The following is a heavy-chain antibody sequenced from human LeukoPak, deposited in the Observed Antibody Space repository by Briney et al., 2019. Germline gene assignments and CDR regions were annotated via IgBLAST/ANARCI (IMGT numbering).Heavy chain of an antibody. Sequence: GGSLRLSCAASGFTFSSYAMHWARQAPGKGLEWVAVISYDGSNEFYPDSVKGRFTISRDNAKNSLYLQMNSLRAEDTAVYYCARDAGYSSGWSHYYGMDVWGQGTTVTVSS. CDR1: GFTFSSYA. CDR2: ISYDGSNE. CDR3: ARDAGYSSGWSHYYGMDV. D-gene: IGHD6-19*01. V-gene: IGHV3-30-3*01. J-gene: IGHJ6*02.